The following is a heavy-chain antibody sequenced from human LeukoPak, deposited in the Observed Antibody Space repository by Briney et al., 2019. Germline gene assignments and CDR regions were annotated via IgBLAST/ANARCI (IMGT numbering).Heavy chain of an antibody. J-gene: IGHJ5*02. D-gene: IGHD2-2*01. CDR2: INHSGST. Sequence: PSETLSLTCAVYGGSFSGYYWSWIRQPPGKGLEWIGEINHSGSTNYNPSLKSRVTISVDTSKNQFSLKLSSVPAADTAVYYCARGRRVVPAAMQGRLGGWFDPWGQGTLVTVSS. V-gene: IGHV4-34*01. CDR1: GGSFSGYY. CDR3: ARGRRVVPAAMQGRLGGWFDP.